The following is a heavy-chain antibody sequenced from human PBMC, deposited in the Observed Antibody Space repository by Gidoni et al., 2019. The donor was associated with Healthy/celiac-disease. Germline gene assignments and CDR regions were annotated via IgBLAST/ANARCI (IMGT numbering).Heavy chain of an antibody. Sequence: QVQLVQSGAEVKKSGSSVKVSCKASGGTFSSYAFSWVRQAPGQGLEWMGGIIPIFGTANYAQKFQGRVTITADKSTSTAYMELSSLRSEDTAVYYCARGSGITGTTGRAIFDYWGQGTLVTVSS. CDR2: IIPIFGTA. CDR3: ARGSGITGTTGRAIFDY. J-gene: IGHJ4*02. D-gene: IGHD1-20*01. CDR1: GGTFSSYA. V-gene: IGHV1-69*06.